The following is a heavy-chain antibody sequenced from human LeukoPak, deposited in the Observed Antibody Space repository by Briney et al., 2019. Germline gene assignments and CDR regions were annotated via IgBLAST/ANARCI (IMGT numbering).Heavy chain of an antibody. D-gene: IGHD5-12*01. J-gene: IGHJ3*02. V-gene: IGHV3-30*18. CDR1: GFTFSSYG. CDR3: AKRGDRNAFDI. CDR2: ISYDGSNK. Sequence: GGSLRLSCAASGFTFSSYGMHWVRQAPGKGLEWVAVISYDGSNKYYADSVKGRFTISRDNSKNTLYLQMNSLRAEDTAVYYCAKRGDRNAFDIWGQGTMVTVSS.